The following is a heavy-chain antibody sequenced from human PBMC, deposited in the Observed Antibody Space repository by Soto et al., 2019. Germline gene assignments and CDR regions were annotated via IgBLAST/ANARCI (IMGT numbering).Heavy chain of an antibody. D-gene: IGHD6-13*01. CDR2: IYYSGST. V-gene: IGHV4-59*01. CDR3: ARTGAAADY. J-gene: IGHJ4*02. Sequence: QVQLQESGPGLVKPSETLSLTCTVSGGSISSYYWSWIRQPPGKGLEWIGYIYYSGSTNYNPSLKSRVTISVDTSKNQFSLKLSSVTAADTAVYYCARTGAAADYWGQGTLVTVSS. CDR1: GGSISSYY.